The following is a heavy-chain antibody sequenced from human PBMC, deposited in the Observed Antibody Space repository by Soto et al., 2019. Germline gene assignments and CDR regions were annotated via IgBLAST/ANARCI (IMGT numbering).Heavy chain of an antibody. J-gene: IGHJ4*02. CDR1: GYSFTNYY. D-gene: IGHD6-19*01. V-gene: IGHV1-46*01. CDR2: INPSGGST. Sequence: ASVEVSCKASGYSFTNYYMHWVRQAPEQGLEWMGIINPSGGSTSYAQKFQDRITMTRDTSTSTVYMELSSLRSEDTAVYYCARATSGSTYAHFDYWGQGTLVTVSS. CDR3: ARATSGSTYAHFDY.